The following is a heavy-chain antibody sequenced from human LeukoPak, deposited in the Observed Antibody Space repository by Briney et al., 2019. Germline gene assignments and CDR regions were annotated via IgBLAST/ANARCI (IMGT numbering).Heavy chain of an antibody. J-gene: IGHJ5*02. CDR1: GYTFTGYY. CDR3: ARDHSYYYDFWSGYSKNWFDP. D-gene: IGHD3-3*01. Sequence: ASVKVSCKASGYTFTGYYMHWVRQAPGQGLEWMGWINPNSGGTNYAQKFQGRVTMTRDTSISTAYMELSRLRSDDTAVYYCARDHSYYYDFWSGYSKNWFDPWGQGTLVTVSS. CDR2: INPNSGGT. V-gene: IGHV1-2*02.